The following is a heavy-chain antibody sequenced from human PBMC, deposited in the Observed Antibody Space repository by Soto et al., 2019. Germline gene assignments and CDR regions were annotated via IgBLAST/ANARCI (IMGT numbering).Heavy chain of an antibody. Sequence: EMQLVESGGGLVQPGGSLRLSCAASGFSSGLWIHWVRQAPGKGLEWVARIDIDGRVTSYADSVKGRFTISTDNAKSTVYLQMNSLRDGDKAVYYCATVFDFWGQGTLVTVSS. CDR1: GFSSGLW. D-gene: IGHD4-17*01. CDR2: IDIDGRVT. V-gene: IGHV3-74*01. J-gene: IGHJ4*02. CDR3: ATVFDF.